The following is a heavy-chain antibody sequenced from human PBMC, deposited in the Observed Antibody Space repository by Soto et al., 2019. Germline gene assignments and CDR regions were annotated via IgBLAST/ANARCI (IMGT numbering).Heavy chain of an antibody. CDR1: GYTFTSYA. D-gene: IGHD6-19*01. CDR2: INAGNGNT. V-gene: IGHV1-3*01. Sequence: GPSVKVSCKASGYTFTSYAMHWVRQAPGQRLEWMGWINAGNGNTKYSQKFQGRVTITRDTSASTAYMELSSLRSEDTAVYYCASLPYSSGWYDAFDIWGQGTMVTVSS. J-gene: IGHJ3*02. CDR3: ASLPYSSGWYDAFDI.